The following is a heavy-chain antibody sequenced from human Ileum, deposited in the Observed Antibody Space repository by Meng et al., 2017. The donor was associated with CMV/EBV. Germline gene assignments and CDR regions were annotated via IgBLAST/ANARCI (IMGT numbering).Heavy chain of an antibody. CDR3: ARESRYCSSTSCYTGVKGYYYYGMDV. CDR2: IYSGGST. CDR1: GFTVSSNY. D-gene: IGHD2-2*02. Sequence: GESLKISCAASGFTVSSNYMSWVRQAPGKGLEWVSVIYSGGSTYYADSVKGRFTISRDNSKNTLYLQMNSLRAEDTAVYYGARESRYCSSTSCYTGVKGYYYYGMDVWGQGTTVTVSS. V-gene: IGHV3-53*01. J-gene: IGHJ6*02.